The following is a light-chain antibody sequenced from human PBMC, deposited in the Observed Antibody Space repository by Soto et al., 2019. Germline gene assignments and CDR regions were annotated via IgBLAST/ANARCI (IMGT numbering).Light chain of an antibody. V-gene: IGLV2-8*01. CDR2: EVS. J-gene: IGLJ2*01. CDR1: SSDVGGYNY. CDR3: SSYGGSNNVV. Sequence: QSALTQPPSASGSPGQSVTISCTGSSSDVGGYNYVSWYQQHPGKAPKLMIYEVSKRPSGVPDRLSGSKSGNTASLTVSGLPAEDEADYYRSSYGGSNNVVLGGGTKLTVL.